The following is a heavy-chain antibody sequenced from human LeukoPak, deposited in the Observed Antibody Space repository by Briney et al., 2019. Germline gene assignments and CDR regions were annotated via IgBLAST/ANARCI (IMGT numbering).Heavy chain of an antibody. CDR2: IYPGDSDT. CDR1: GFTFTTYW. V-gene: IGHV5-51*01. CDR3: ARHAYSSRDHFDY. J-gene: IGHJ4*02. Sequence: GESLKISCQGSGFTFTTYWIGWVRQMPGKGLEWLGIIYPGDSDTRYSPSFQGQVTISADKSISTAYLQWSSLKASDTAMYYCARHAYSSRDHFDYWGQGTLVTVSS. D-gene: IGHD6-13*01.